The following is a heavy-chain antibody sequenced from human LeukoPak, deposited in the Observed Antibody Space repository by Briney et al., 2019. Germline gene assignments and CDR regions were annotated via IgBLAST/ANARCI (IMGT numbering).Heavy chain of an antibody. Sequence: ASVKVTCKSSGYTFIDYYIHWVRQAPGQGLEWMGWINPNSGATKYAQKFQGRVSMTRDTSINTAYMDLTNLRSDDTAIFYCARVKKLMPEFEFWGQGTLVTVSS. CDR1: GYTFIDYY. D-gene: IGHD2-2*01. V-gene: IGHV1-2*02. CDR3: ARVKKLMPEFEF. J-gene: IGHJ4*02. CDR2: INPNSGAT.